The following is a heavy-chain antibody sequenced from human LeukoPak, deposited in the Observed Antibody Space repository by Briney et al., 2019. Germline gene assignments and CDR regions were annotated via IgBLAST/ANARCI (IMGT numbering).Heavy chain of an antibody. Sequence: GESLKISCEASGYSFTSHWIGWVRQMPGKGLEWMGIIYPGDSDTRYSPSFQGQVTISADKSISTAYLQWSSLKASDTAMYYCARQNWGFSADYWDQGTLVTVSS. J-gene: IGHJ4*02. CDR1: GYSFTSHW. CDR2: IYPGDSDT. CDR3: ARQNWGFSADY. D-gene: IGHD7-27*01. V-gene: IGHV5-51*01.